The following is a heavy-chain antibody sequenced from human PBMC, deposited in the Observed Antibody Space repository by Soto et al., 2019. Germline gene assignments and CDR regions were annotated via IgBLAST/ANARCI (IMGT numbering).Heavy chain of an antibody. V-gene: IGHV3-21*01. J-gene: IGHJ4*02. CDR3: ARDLRSSGWYFDY. Sequence: GGSLRLSRAASGFTFSSYSMNWVRQAPGKGLEWVSSISSSSSYIYYADSVKGRFTISRDNAKNSLYLQMNSLRAEDTAVYYCARDLRSSGWYFDYWGQGTLVTVSS. D-gene: IGHD6-19*01. CDR1: GFTFSSYS. CDR2: ISSSSSYI.